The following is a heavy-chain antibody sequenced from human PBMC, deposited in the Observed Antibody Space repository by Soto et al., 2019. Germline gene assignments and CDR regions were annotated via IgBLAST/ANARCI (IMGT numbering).Heavy chain of an antibody. V-gene: IGHV3-21*01. J-gene: IGHJ3*02. D-gene: IGHD6-6*01. CDR3: ARDVEYSSSSGAFDN. Sequence: GGSLRLSCAASGFTFSSYSMNWVRQAPGKGLEWVSSISSSSSYIYYADSVKGRFTISRDNAKNSLYLQMNSLRAEDTAVYYCARDVEYSSSSGAFDNWGQGTMVTVSS. CDR1: GFTFSSYS. CDR2: ISSSSSYI.